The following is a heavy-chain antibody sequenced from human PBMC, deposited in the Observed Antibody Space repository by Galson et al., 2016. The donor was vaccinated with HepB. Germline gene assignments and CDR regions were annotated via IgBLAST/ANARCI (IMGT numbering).Heavy chain of an antibody. CDR1: DVSVTSADYF. J-gene: IGHJ4*02. Sequence: LSLTCTVSDVSVTSADYFWSRIRQLPGQGLEWIGHIDDSGSADYNPSLKSRIFMSVDTSENKLSLEVRSVTAADTAVYYCARNSSSGVFDSWGQGTLVTVSS. CDR2: IDDSGSA. V-gene: IGHV4-31*03. D-gene: IGHD6-6*01. CDR3: ARNSSSGVFDS.